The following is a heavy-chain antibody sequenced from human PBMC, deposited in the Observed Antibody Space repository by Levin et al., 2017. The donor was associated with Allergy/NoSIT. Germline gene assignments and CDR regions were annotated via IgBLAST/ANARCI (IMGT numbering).Heavy chain of an antibody. Sequence: SETLSLTCTVSGGSISSSSYYWGWIRQPPGKGLEWIGSIYYSGSTYYNPSLKSRVTISVDTSKNQFSLKLSSVTAADTAVYYCARSYIVVVPAAPRGAFDIWGQGTMVTVSS. V-gene: IGHV4-39*01. J-gene: IGHJ3*02. D-gene: IGHD2-2*01. CDR2: IYYSGST. CDR3: ARSYIVVVPAAPRGAFDI. CDR1: GGSISSSSYY.